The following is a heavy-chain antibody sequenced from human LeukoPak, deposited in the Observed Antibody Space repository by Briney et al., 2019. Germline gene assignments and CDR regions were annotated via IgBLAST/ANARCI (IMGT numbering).Heavy chain of an antibody. J-gene: IGHJ5*02. CDR2: INHSGST. V-gene: IGHV4-34*01. CDR3: ASKGYYDILTGLS. CDR1: GGSFSGYY. D-gene: IGHD3-9*01. Sequence: SETLSLTCAVYGGSFSGYYWSWIRQPPGKGLEWIGEINHSGSTNYNPSLKSRVTISVDTSKNQFSLKLSSVTAADTAVYYCASKGYYDILTGLSWGQGTLVTVSS.